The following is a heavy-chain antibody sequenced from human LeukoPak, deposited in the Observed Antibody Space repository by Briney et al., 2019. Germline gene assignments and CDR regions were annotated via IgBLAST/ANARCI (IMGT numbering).Heavy chain of an antibody. Sequence: GGSLGLSCAASGFTFSSYTTTWVRQAPGKGLEWVSAISGSGGSTYYADSVKGRFTISRDNSKNTLYLQMNSLRAEDTAVYYCAKDDRYCSGGSCYSNWFDPWGQGTLVTVSS. V-gene: IGHV3-23*01. CDR2: ISGSGGST. CDR1: GFTFSSYT. CDR3: AKDDRYCSGGSCYSNWFDP. J-gene: IGHJ5*02. D-gene: IGHD2-15*01.